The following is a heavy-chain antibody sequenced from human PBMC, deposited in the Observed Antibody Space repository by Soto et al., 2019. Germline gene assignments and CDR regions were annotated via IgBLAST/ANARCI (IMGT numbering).Heavy chain of an antibody. J-gene: IGHJ4*02. V-gene: IGHV4-4*07. CDR1: GDSINTYY. CDR2: IFSGGST. Sequence: QVQLQESGPGLVTPSETLSLTCTVSGDSINTYYWSWIRQPAGKGLEWIGRIFSGGSTNYNPSRKNRYTMSIDTAKNQFSLKLTSLAAADTAVYYCARGPGGFGDFSLDYWGQGTLVTVPS. D-gene: IGHD3-10*01. CDR3: ARGPGGFGDFSLDY.